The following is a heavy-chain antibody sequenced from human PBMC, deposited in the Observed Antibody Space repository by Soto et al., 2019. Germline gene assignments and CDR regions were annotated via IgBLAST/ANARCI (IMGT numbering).Heavy chain of an antibody. D-gene: IGHD2-2*01. CDR2: MYHTGST. CDR3: DRVPDY. J-gene: IGHJ4*02. CDR1: GGSISSGGYS. Sequence: QLQLQESGSGLVKPSQTLSLTCAVSGGSISSGGYSWSWIRQPPGKGLEWIGYMYHTGSTYYNPSLKIRVTISIDRSKNAFSLKLSSVTAADTAVYYCDRVPDYWGQGILVTVSS. V-gene: IGHV4-30-2*01.